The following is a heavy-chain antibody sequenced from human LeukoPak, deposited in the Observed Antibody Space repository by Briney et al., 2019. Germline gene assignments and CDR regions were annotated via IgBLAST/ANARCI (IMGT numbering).Heavy chain of an antibody. CDR1: GFTFSSYW. V-gene: IGHV3-7*03. J-gene: IGHJ6*02. CDR3: GKDVLAGGLDV. CDR2: MKQDGSEK. Sequence: PGGSLRLSCAASGFTFSSYWMSWVRQAPGKGLEWVANMKQDGSEKYYVDSVKGRFTISRDNAKNSLYLQMNSLRAEDTALYYCGKDVLAGGLDVWGQGTTVTVSS.